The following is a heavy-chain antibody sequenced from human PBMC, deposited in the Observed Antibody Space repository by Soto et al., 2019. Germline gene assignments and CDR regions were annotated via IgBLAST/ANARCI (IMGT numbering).Heavy chain of an antibody. V-gene: IGHV4-31*11. J-gene: IGHJ6*02. CDR1: GGSISSADYY. D-gene: IGHD2-8*01. Sequence: QVQLQESGPGLVKPSQTLSLTCAVSGGSISSADYYWTGIRQHPGKGLEWIGSIYYSGSTYYNPSLKSRVTISVDTSKNQFSLKPSSVTAADTAVYYCARDSHCLTAECYLYVYSGMAVWGQGTTVTVSS. CDR3: ARDSHCLTAECYLYVYSGMAV. CDR2: IYYSGST.